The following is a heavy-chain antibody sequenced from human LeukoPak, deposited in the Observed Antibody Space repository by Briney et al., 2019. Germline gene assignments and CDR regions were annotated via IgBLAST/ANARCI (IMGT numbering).Heavy chain of an antibody. J-gene: IGHJ4*02. CDR1: GFTVSNNY. V-gene: IGHV3-66*01. Sequence: GGSLRLSCAASGFTVSNNYMTWVRQAPGKGLEWVSLKGRFTISRDNSKNTVYLQMNSLRAEDTAVYYCARDDVAVAGTSDFDYWGQGTLVTVSS. CDR3: ARDDVAVAGTSDFDY. D-gene: IGHD6-19*01.